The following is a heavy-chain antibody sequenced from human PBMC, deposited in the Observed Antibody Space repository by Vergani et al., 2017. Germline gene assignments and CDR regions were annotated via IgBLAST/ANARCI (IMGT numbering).Heavy chain of an antibody. CDR1: GFSLNTRGVS. V-gene: IGHV2-5*04. Sequence: QITLKESGPTLVKPTQTLTLICTFSGFSLNTRGVSVAWIRQPPGKALDWLALIYWNDDQHYSPSLNNSVTITKDTSKNQVVLTMTNMDYVDTGTYYCGYRKTECGTTGCFYPFYYYYYMDVWGKGATVTVSS. J-gene: IGHJ6*03. CDR3: GYRKTECGTTGCFYPFYYYYYMDV. CDR2: IYWNDDQ. D-gene: IGHD1-7*01.